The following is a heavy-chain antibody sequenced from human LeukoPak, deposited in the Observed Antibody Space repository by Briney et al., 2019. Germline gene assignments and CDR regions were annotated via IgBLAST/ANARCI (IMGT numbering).Heavy chain of an antibody. D-gene: IGHD3-10*01. V-gene: IGHV4-31*03. J-gene: IGHJ6*03. CDR3: ARESIWFGELAAQPLPKEPGYYYYMDV. CDR2: IYYSGST. CDR1: GGSISSGGYY. Sequence: SETLSLTCTVSGGSISSGGYYWSWIRQHPGKGLEWIGYIYYSGSTYYNPSLKSRVTISVDTSKNQFSLKLSSVTAADTAVYYCARESIWFGELAAQPLPKEPGYYYYMDVWGKGTTVTVSS.